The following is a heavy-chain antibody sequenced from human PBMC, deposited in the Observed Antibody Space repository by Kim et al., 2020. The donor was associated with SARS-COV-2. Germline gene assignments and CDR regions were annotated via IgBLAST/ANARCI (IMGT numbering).Heavy chain of an antibody. J-gene: IGHJ4*02. CDR2: IYYSGST. V-gene: IGHV4-59*01. CDR3: AGSKRGAPFGY. CDR1: GGSISSYY. Sequence: SETLSLTCTVSGGSISSYYWSWIRQPPGKGLEWIGYIYYSGSTNYNPSLKSRVTISVDTSKNQFSLKLSSVTAADTAVYYCAGSKRGAPFGYWGQGTLVTVSS. D-gene: IGHD3-16*01.